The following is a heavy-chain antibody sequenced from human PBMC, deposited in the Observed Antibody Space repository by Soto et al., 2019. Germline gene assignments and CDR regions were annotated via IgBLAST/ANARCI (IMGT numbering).Heavy chain of an antibody. V-gene: IGHV4-59*01. Sequence: TLSLTCTVSGGSISSNYWTWIRQPPGKGLEWIGYVYNSGSTNYNPSLKSRVTISEDTSKSQFSLKVNSMTAADTAVYYCARYRREAVAGYTLDNWGQGILVT. CDR1: GGSISSNY. J-gene: IGHJ4*02. CDR3: ARYRREAVAGYTLDN. CDR2: VYNSGST. D-gene: IGHD6-13*01.